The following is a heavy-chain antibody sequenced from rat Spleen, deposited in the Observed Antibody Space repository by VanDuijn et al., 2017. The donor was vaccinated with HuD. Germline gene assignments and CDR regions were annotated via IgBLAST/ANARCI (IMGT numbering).Heavy chain of an antibody. CDR3: TRRGYLSDWYFDF. CDR2: ISFDGSST. D-gene: IGHD4-4*01. V-gene: IGHV5-25*01. CDR1: GFTFSNYD. Sequence: EVQLVESGGGLVQPGRSMKLSCAASGFTFSNYDMAWVRQAPTKGLEWVASISFDGSSTYYRDSVKGRFTISRDNARSTLNLHMDSLRSEDTATYYCTRRGYLSDWYFDFWGPGTMVTVSS. J-gene: IGHJ1*01.